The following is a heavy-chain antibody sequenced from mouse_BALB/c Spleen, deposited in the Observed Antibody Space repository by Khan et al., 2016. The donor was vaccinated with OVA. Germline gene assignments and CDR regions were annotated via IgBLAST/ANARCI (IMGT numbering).Heavy chain of an antibody. J-gene: IGHJ3*01. CDR2: INPSTSYT. D-gene: IGHD2-14*01. Sequence: QVQLQQSGAELARPGASVKMSCKASGYTFSNYTMHWLKQRPGQGLEWIGYINPSTSYTYYNQKFNDRATLTADKSSSTAYMQLSSLTSDDSAVXYCASYYRYPAWFAYWGQGTLVTVSA. CDR3: ASYYRYPAWFAY. V-gene: IGHV1-4*01. CDR1: GYTFSNYT.